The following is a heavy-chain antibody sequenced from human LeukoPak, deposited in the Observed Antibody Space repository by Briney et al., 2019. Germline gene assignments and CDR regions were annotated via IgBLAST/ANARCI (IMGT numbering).Heavy chain of an antibody. CDR1: GGTFSSYA. CDR3: AREQHKRGVTTVTPLFDY. J-gene: IGHJ4*02. D-gene: IGHD4-17*01. Sequence: SVKVSCKASGGTFSSYAISWVRQAPGQGLEWMGRIIPIFGTANYAQKFQGRVTITTDGSTSTAYMELSSLRSDDTAVYYCAREQHKRGVTTVTPLFDYWGQGTLVTVSS. V-gene: IGHV1-69*05. CDR2: IIPIFGTA.